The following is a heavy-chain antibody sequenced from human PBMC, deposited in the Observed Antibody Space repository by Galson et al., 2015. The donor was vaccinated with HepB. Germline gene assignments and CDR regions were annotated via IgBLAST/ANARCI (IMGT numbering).Heavy chain of an antibody. D-gene: IGHD3-22*01. V-gene: IGHV3-21*01. CDR2: ISSSSSYI. J-gene: IGHJ6*02. Sequence: SLRLSCAASGFTFSSYSMNWVRQAPGKGLGWVSSISSSSSYIYYADSVKGRFTISRDNAKNSLYLQMNSLRAEDTAVYYCAREKGSGYYNATPRRYYYGMDVWGQGTTVTVSS. CDR3: AREKGSGYYNATPRRYYYGMDV. CDR1: GFTFSSYS.